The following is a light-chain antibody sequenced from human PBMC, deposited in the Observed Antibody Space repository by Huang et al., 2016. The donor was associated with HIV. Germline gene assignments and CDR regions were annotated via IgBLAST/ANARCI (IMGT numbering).Light chain of an antibody. CDR1: QSVGVY. CDR2: EAS. CDR3: QQRTKWPPVLT. J-gene: IGKJ4*01. Sequence: EIVLTQSPATLSLSPGDRATLSCRASQSVGVYLAWYQQKPGQAPRLLIFEASNRANGIPDRCSGSGSGTDFTLTSDSLQPDDFAIYYCQQRTKWPPVLTFGGGTRVEIK. V-gene: IGKV3-11*01.